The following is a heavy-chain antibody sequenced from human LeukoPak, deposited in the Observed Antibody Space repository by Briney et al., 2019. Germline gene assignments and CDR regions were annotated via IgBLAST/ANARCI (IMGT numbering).Heavy chain of an antibody. CDR3: ARGAEYYYDSSGYFPFDY. CDR1: GFTFTNYA. CDR2: ITGSYSHI. D-gene: IGHD3-22*01. J-gene: IGHJ4*02. Sequence: KPGGSLRLSCAASGFTFTNYAMNWVRQAPGKGLEWVSSITGSYSHIYYADSVKGRFTISRDNAKNSLYLQMNSLRAEDTAVYYCARGAEYYYDSSGYFPFDYWGQGTLVTVSS. V-gene: IGHV3-21*01.